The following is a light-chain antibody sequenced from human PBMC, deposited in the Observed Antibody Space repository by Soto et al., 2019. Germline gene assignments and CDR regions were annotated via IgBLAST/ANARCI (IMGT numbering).Light chain of an antibody. CDR3: QQDYNLPLT. V-gene: IGKV3D-7*01. Sequence: EIVMTQSPATLSLSPGERATLSCGASQSVSSSYLSWYQQKPGQAPRLLIYGASTRATGIPARFSGSGSGTDFTLTISSLQPEDFAVYYCQQDYNLPLTFGGGTKVEIK. CDR1: QSVSSSY. CDR2: GAS. J-gene: IGKJ4*01.